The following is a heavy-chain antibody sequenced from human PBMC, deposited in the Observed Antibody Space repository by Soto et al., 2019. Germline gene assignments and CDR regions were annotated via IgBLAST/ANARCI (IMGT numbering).Heavy chain of an antibody. D-gene: IGHD2-15*01. Sequence: SETLSLTCTVSGGSISSGGYYWSWIRQPPGKGLEWIGYIYYSGSTYYNPSLKSRVTISVDTSKNQFSLKLSSVTAADTAVYYCAREAIVVVAATFDYWGQGTLVTVSS. CDR2: IYYSGST. CDR3: AREAIVVVAATFDY. J-gene: IGHJ4*02. V-gene: IGHV4-30-4*01. CDR1: GGSISSGGYY.